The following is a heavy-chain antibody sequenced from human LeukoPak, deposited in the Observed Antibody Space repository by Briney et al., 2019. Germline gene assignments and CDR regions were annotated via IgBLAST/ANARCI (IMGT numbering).Heavy chain of an antibody. D-gene: IGHD4-17*01. CDR1: GFTFSTYA. CDR3: ARDRLTRVTTFHFDS. CDR2: IWSDSTNK. J-gene: IGHJ4*02. Sequence: GRSLTLSCAASGFTFSTYAMHWVRQAPGKGLEWVAVIWSDSTNKYYADSVRGRFTISRDDSKNTLYLQMSSLRAEDTAMYYCARDRLTRVTTFHFDSWGQGTLVTVSS. V-gene: IGHV3-33*01.